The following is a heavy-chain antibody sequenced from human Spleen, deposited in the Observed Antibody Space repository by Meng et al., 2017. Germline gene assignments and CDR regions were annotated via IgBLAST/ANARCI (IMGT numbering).Heavy chain of an antibody. J-gene: IGHJ4*02. Sequence: SGPTLVKPTQTLTLTCTFSGFSLSTSGVGVGWIRQPPGKALEWLALIYWDDDKRYSPSLKSRLIITKDTSKNQVVLTMTNMDRVDTATYYCTHSVLYSGNDYGIGGGLKPFDYWGQGTLVTVSS. V-gene: IGHV2-5*02. CDR1: GFSLSTSGVG. D-gene: IGHD5-12*01. CDR2: IYWDDDK. CDR3: THSVLYSGNDYGIGGGLKPFDY.